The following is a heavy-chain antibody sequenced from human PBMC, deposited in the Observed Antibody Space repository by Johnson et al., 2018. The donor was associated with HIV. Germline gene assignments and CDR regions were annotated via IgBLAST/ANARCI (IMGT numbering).Heavy chain of an antibody. V-gene: IGHV3-15*01. Sequence: MLLVESGGGLVKPGGSLRLSCAASGFTFSNAWMSWVRQAPGKGLEWVGRIKSKTDGGTTDYAAPVKGRFTISRDDSKNTLYLQMNRLKTEDTAVYYCTTAKWLLGAFDIWGQGTMVTVSS. CDR3: TTAKWLLGAFDI. CDR2: IKSKTDGGTT. CDR1: GFTFSNAW. J-gene: IGHJ3*02. D-gene: IGHD3-22*01.